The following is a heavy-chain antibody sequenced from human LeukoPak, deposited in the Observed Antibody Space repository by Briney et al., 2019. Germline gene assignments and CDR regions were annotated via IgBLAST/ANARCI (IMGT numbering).Heavy chain of an antibody. D-gene: IGHD2-2*01. Sequence: ASVKVSCKVSGYTLTELSMHWVRQAPGQGLEWMGGIIPIFGTANYAQKFQGRVTITADESTSTAYMELSSLRSEDTAVYYCARDRSTVVPAAMFEVNAFDIWGQGTMVTVSS. V-gene: IGHV1-69*13. CDR2: IIPIFGTA. CDR1: GYTLTELS. J-gene: IGHJ3*02. CDR3: ARDRSTVVPAAMFEVNAFDI.